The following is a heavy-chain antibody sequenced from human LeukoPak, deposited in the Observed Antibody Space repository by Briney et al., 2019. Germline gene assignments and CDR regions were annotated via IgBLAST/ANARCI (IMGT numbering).Heavy chain of an antibody. CDR1: GYTFTGYY. CDR2: INSNSGGT. V-gene: IGHV1-2*02. D-gene: IGHD6-13*01. CDR3: ARDAGSWYSLVYFDY. J-gene: IGHJ4*02. Sequence: ATVTVSCTASGYTFTGYYMNWVRQAPGQGLEWMGWINSNSGGTNYAPQFQGRVTMTRDTSINTAYMELSRLRSDDTAVYYCARDAGSWYSLVYFDYWGQGTLVTVSS.